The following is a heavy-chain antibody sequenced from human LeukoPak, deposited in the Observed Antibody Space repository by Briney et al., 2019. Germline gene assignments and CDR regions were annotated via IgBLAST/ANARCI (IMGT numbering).Heavy chain of an antibody. CDR1: GFTFSNSA. J-gene: IGHJ4*02. CDR3: ATLWRGQTVYSGYGGEDY. D-gene: IGHD5-12*01. V-gene: IGHV3-23*01. Sequence: PGGSLRLSCAASGFTFSNSAMTWVRQAHGTGLQWVSAITGSGGSASYADSVKGRFAISRYNSKNTLYLKVNWLKARDTAVYYGATLWRGQTVYSGYGGEDYWGQGTLVTVSS. CDR2: ITGSGGSA.